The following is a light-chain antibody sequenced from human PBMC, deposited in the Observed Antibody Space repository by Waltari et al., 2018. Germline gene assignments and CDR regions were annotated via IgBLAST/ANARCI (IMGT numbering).Light chain of an antibody. CDR2: DVS. CDR3: CSFAASYPSL. CDR1: NRDVGGYNY. J-gene: IGLJ2*01. Sequence: QSALTQPRSVSGSPGQSVTIDCTGTNRDVGGYNYVAWYQQHPGKAPKLLIYDVSGRPSVVPDRFSGSKSGNTASLPISGLQAEDEADYSCCSFAASYPSLFGGGTKLTIL. V-gene: IGLV2-11*01.